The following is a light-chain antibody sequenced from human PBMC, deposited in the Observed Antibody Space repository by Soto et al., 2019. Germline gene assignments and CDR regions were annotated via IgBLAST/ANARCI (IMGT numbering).Light chain of an antibody. Sequence: IVFAPSPATLSFSPGERATLSFRASQSVSSNLAWYQQKPGQAPRLLIYGASTRATGIPAKFSGSGSGTEFTLTISSLQSEDFAVYYCQQYSNWPLTFGGGTKVDIK. CDR2: GAS. CDR3: QQYSNWPLT. J-gene: IGKJ4*01. V-gene: IGKV3-15*01. CDR1: QSVSSN.